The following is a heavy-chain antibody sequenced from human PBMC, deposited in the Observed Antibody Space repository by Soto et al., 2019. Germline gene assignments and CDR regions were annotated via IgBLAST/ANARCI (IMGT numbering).Heavy chain of an antibody. CDR3: ARRARPDFYYMDV. Sequence: EVQLAESGGGLAQPGGSLRLSCAASGFTLSGYAMDWVRQARGKGLEYVSGISSNGVGTYYANSVQGRFTISRDNSKNTVYPQMGSLIPEDMAVYYCARRARPDFYYMDVWGKGTTVTVSS. CDR1: GFTLSGYA. J-gene: IGHJ6*03. V-gene: IGHV3-64*01. CDR2: ISSNGVGT. D-gene: IGHD6-6*01.